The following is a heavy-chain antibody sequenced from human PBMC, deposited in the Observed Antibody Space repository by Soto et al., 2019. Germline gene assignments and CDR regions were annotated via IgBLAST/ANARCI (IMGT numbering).Heavy chain of an antibody. J-gene: IGHJ5*02. CDR2: INHSGST. V-gene: IGHV4-34*01. Sequence: SETLSLTCGVYGGSFSGHYWSWIRQPPGKGLEWIGEINHSGSTYYSPSLKSRVTISGDTSKSQFSLKLSSVTAADTAVYYCARHTRNQFDPWGQGTLVTVSS. CDR1: GGSFSGHY. CDR3: ARHTRNQFDP.